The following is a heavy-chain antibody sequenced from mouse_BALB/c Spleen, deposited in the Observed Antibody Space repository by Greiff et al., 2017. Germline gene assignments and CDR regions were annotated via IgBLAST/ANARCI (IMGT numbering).Heavy chain of an antibody. Sequence: QVQLQQSGAELVKPGASVKLSCKASGYTFTSYYMYWVKQRPGQGLEWIGEINPSNGGTNFNEKFKSKATLTVDKSSSTAYMQLSSLTSEDSAVYYCTRDYGSDAMDYWGQGTSGTVSS. CDR1: GYTFTSYY. CDR3: TRDYGSDAMDY. V-gene: IGHV1S81*02. D-gene: IGHD1-1*01. CDR2: INPSNGGT. J-gene: IGHJ4*01.